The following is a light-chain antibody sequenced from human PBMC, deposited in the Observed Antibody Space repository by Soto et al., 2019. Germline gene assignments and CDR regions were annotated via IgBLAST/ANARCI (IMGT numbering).Light chain of an antibody. CDR3: QHYNSYSEA. V-gene: IGKV1-33*01. CDR2: DAS. J-gene: IGKJ1*01. CDR1: HDVKNY. Sequence: IQMTQSPSSLSASVGDRVTSTWQASHDVKNYLNWYQQKPGNAPNLLIYDASNLDTGVPSSFSGSGSGTEFTLTISSLQPDDFATYYCQHYNSYSEAFGQGTKVDIK.